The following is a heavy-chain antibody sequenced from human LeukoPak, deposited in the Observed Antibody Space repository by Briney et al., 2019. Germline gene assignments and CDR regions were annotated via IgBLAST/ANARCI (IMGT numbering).Heavy chain of an antibody. CDR3: ARAFALGGAMVTSYWFDP. CDR2: INPNSGGT. V-gene: IGHV1-2*02. Sequence: GASVKVSCKASGYTFTGYYMHWVRQAPGQGLEWMGWINPNSGGTNYAQKLQGRVTMTRDTSISTAYMELSRLRSDDTAVYYCARAFALGGAMVTSYWFDPWXQGTLVTVSX. J-gene: IGHJ5*02. CDR1: GYTFTGYY. D-gene: IGHD5-18*01.